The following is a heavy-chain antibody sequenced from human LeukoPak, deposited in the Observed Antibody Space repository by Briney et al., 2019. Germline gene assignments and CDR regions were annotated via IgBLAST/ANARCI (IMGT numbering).Heavy chain of an antibody. CDR1: GYSFTSYW. V-gene: IGHV5-10-1*01. Sequence: GESLKISCKGSGYSFTSYWSSWVRQMPGKGLEWMGRIDPSDSYTNYSPSFQGHVTISADKSISTAYLQWSSLKASDTAMYYCARPDRQWLDDSFDYWGQGTLVTVSS. CDR2: IDPSDSYT. D-gene: IGHD6-19*01. CDR3: ARPDRQWLDDSFDY. J-gene: IGHJ4*02.